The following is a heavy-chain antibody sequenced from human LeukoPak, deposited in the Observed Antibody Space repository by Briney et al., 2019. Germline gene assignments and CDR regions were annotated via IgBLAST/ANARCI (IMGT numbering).Heavy chain of an antibody. J-gene: IGHJ4*02. Sequence: PSETLSLTCTVACGSISSDNCSWIRLRLGKGLERIGNIYYSGSTIYNHSLKSRFTISVDTSKNQFSLKLRSVTAADTAVYYFLSGGGGHTIYYFDYWGQGTLVTVSS. CDR3: LSGGGGHTIYYFDY. V-gene: IGHV4-59*01. CDR2: IYYSGST. CDR1: CGSISSDN. D-gene: IGHD3-9*01.